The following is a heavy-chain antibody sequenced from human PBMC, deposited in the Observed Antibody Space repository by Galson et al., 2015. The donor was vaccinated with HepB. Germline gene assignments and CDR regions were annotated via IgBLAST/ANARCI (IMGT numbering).Heavy chain of an antibody. CDR2: ISYDGSNK. CDR1: GFTFSSYA. CDR3: ARDLQNYYDSIGYYFDY. D-gene: IGHD3-22*01. Sequence: LRLSCAASGFTFSSYAMHWARQAPGKGLEWVAVISYDGSNKYYADSVKGRFTISRDNSKNTLYLQMNSLRAEDTAVYYCARDLQNYYDSIGYYFDYWGQGTPVTVSS. J-gene: IGHJ4*02. V-gene: IGHV3-30*04.